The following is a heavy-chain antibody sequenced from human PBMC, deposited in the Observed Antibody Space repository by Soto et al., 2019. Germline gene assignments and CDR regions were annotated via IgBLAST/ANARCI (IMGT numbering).Heavy chain of an antibody. Sequence: GESLKISCAASGFTFSSYSMNWVRQAPGKGLEWVSSISSSSSYIYYADSVKGRFTISRDNAKNSLYLQMNSLRAEDTAVYYCARTYCSSTSCYDYSNYYYYYGMDVWGQGTTVTVSS. CDR1: GFTFSSYS. CDR3: ARTYCSSTSCYDYSNYYYYYGMDV. J-gene: IGHJ6*02. CDR2: ISSSSSYI. D-gene: IGHD2-2*01. V-gene: IGHV3-21*01.